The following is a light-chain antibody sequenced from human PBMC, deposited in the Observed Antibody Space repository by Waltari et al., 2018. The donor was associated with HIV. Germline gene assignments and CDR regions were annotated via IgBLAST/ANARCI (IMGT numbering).Light chain of an antibody. CDR1: NIGTKS. CDR3: QVWDTTTDDFVA. Sequence: SYVLTQPPSVSVAPGKTARITCGGKNIGTKSVNWYQQKPGQAPLVVIYHDTDRPSGIPDRFPGSNSEDTATLTIRRVEAGDEADYYCQVWDTTTDDFVAFGGGTNLAV. CDR2: HDT. J-gene: IGLJ2*01. V-gene: IGLV3-21*01.